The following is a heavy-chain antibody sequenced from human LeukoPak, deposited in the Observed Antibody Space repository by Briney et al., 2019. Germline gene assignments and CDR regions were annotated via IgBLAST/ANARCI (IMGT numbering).Heavy chain of an antibody. CDR3: ARDPAAAGLYFDY. J-gene: IGHJ4*02. V-gene: IGHV1-2*04. CDR1: GYTFTGYY. D-gene: IGHD6-13*01. CDR2: INPNSGGT. Sequence: ASVKVSCRASGYTFTGYYMHLVRQAPGQGLEWMGWINPNSGGTNYAQKFQGWVTMTRDTSISTAYMELSRLRSDDTAVYYCARDPAAAGLYFDYWGQGTLVTVSS.